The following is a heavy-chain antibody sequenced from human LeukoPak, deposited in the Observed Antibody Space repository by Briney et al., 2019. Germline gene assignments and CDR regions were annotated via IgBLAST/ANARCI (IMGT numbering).Heavy chain of an antibody. V-gene: IGHV1-2*02. CDR1: GYTFTDYY. D-gene: IGHD4-17*01. CDR3: ARDLVYGDYNFDY. J-gene: IGHJ4*02. Sequence: ASVKVSCKASGYTFTDYYIHWVRQAPGQGLEWMGWINPNSGGTNYAQKFQGRVTMTRDTSISTAYMELSRLRSDDTAVYYCARDLVYGDYNFDYWGQGTLVTVSS. CDR2: INPNSGGT.